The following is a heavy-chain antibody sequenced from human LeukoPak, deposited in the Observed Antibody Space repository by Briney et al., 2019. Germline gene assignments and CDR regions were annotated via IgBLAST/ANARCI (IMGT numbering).Heavy chain of an antibody. CDR2: TYYRSKWSS. J-gene: IGHJ1*01. V-gene: IGHV6-1*01. Sequence: SQTLSLTYAMSGGSVSSKSAAWYWIRQSPSRGLEWLGRTYYRSKWSSGYAESVKSRITINPDTSKNQFSLQLRSVTPEDTAVYYCARGPSYFQHWGQGTLVTVSS. CDR1: GGSVSSKSAA. CDR3: ARGPSYFQH.